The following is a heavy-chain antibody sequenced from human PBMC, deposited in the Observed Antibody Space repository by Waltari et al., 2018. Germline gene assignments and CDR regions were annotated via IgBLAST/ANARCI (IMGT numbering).Heavy chain of an antibody. V-gene: IGHV3-53*01. D-gene: IGHD3-10*01. CDR3: AISGVKDYFDY. CDR2: IYIGVST. J-gene: IGHJ4*02. CDR1: GLTVRSNY. Sequence: EVQLVESGGGLIQPGGSLRLPCAASGLTVRSNYMSWVRQAPGRGLEGVSVIYIGVSTYSADSVKGRFTISRDKSNNTLYLQMNSLRAEDTAVYYCAISGVKDYFDYWGQGTLVTVSS.